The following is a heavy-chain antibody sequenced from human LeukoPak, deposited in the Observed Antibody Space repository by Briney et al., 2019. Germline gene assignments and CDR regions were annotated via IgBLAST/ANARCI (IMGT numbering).Heavy chain of an antibody. J-gene: IGHJ4*02. Sequence: GGSLTLSCAASGCTFSSYSMNWFRQAPGKGLEWVSYISSSGGTIYYTDSVKGQFTISRDNAKNSLYLQMNSLRAEDTAVYYCARGTYGDYDYWGQGTLVTVSS. V-gene: IGHV3-48*04. CDR3: ARGTYGDYDY. CDR2: ISSSGGTI. CDR1: GCTFSSYS. D-gene: IGHD4-17*01.